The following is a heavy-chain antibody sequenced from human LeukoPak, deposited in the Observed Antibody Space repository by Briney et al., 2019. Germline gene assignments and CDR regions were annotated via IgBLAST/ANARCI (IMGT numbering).Heavy chain of an antibody. Sequence: SETLSLTCTVSGGSISSYYWSWIRQPPGKGLEWIGEINHSGSTNYNPSLKSRVTISVDTSKNQFSLKLSSVTAADTAVYYCARSSDYGDYSHFDYWGQGTLVTVSS. J-gene: IGHJ4*02. CDR2: INHSGST. CDR1: GGSISSYY. V-gene: IGHV4-34*01. D-gene: IGHD4-17*01. CDR3: ARSSDYGDYSHFDY.